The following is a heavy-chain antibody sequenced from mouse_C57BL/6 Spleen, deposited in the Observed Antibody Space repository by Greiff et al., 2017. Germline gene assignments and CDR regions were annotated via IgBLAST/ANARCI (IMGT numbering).Heavy chain of an antibody. CDR3: ARRGDYYAMDY. CDR2: IYPGSGST. CDR1: GYAFSSSW. Sequence: QVQLQQSGPELVKPGASVKISCKASGYAFSSSWITWVKQRPGQGLEWIGDIYPGSGSTNYNEKFKSKATLTVDTSSSTAYMQLSSLTSEDSAVYDCARRGDYYAMDYWGQGTSVTVSS. J-gene: IGHJ4*01. V-gene: IGHV1-55*01.